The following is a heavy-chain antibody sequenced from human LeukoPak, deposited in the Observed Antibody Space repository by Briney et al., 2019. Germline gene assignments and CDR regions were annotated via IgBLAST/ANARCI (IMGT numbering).Heavy chain of an antibody. J-gene: IGHJ3*02. CDR3: ARDSVIRGVIRESGSAFDI. Sequence: PGGSLRLSCAASGFTFSAYEMNWVRQAPGKGLEWVSYISGSGSTTYYADSVKGRFTISRDNAKNSLYLQMNSLRAEDTAVYYCARDSVIRGVIRESGSAFDIWGQGTMVTVSS. CDR1: GFTFSAYE. D-gene: IGHD3-10*01. CDR2: ISGSGSTT. V-gene: IGHV3-48*03.